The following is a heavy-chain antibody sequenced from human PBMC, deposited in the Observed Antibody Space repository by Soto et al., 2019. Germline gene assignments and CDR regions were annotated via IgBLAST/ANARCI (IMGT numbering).Heavy chain of an antibody. CDR3: VRVGTGSGWTGGDS. Sequence: GGSLRLSCVASGFTFSSYWMSWVRQAPGKGLEWVANIKQDGSEKYYVDSVKGRFTISRDNAENSLDLQMNSLRAEDTAVYYCVRVGTGSGWTGGDSWGQGTLVTV. J-gene: IGHJ4*02. V-gene: IGHV3-7*01. CDR1: GFTFSSYW. D-gene: IGHD6-19*01. CDR2: IKQDGSEK.